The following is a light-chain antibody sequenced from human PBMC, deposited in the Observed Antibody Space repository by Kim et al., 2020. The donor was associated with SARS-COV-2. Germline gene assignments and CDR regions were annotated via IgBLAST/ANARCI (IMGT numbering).Light chain of an antibody. V-gene: IGKV1-5*01. CDR2: DAS. J-gene: IGKJ1*01. Sequence: DIQMTQSPSTVSASVGDRVTITCRASQNINSWLAWYQQKPGKAPKLLIYDASTLESGVPSRFSGSGSGTQFTLTISSLQPDDFATYYSQEKKRDSWTFGQGTKV. CDR1: QNINSW. CDR3: QEKKRDSWT.